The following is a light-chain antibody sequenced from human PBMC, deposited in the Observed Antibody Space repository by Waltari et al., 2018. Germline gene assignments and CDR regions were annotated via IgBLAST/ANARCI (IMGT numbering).Light chain of an antibody. Sequence: EIVMTQSPATLSVSLGERATLSCRASQDILANLAWYQQKPGQAPRLLIYGASLRATGIPARFGGSGSGTEFTLTLTSLQSEDSAIYYCQQYHIWPLYLTFGGGTKVEVK. CDR2: GAS. CDR3: QQYHIWPLYLT. J-gene: IGKJ4*01. V-gene: IGKV3-15*01. CDR1: QDILAN.